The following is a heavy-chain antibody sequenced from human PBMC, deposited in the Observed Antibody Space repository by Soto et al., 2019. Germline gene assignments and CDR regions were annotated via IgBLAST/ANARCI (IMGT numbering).Heavy chain of an antibody. CDR2: IIPILGIA. D-gene: IGHD3-3*01. CDR3: AREAIFGVVITGYYYYYMDV. V-gene: IGHV1-69*04. J-gene: IGHJ6*03. Sequence: SLKVSCKSSGFTFSSYTISCVRRSHGQGLELMGRIIPILGIANYAQKFQGRVTITADKSTSTAYMELSSLRSEDTAVYYCAREAIFGVVITGYYYYYMDVWGKGTTVTVSS. CDR1: GFTFSSYT.